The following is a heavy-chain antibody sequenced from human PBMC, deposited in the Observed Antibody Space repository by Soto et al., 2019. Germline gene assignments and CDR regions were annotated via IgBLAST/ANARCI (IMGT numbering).Heavy chain of an antibody. CDR3: AREWSAAGHFCGMGV. V-gene: IGHV1-8*01. CDR1: GYTFTSYD. J-gene: IGHJ6*02. CDR2: MNTNSDDT. D-gene: IGHD6-13*01. Sequence: ASVKVSCKTSGYTFTSYDINWVRQAPGQGLEWVGWMNTNSDDTRSAQKFRGRLTLTRDKSMRAVYMKLSNLRPDDTAVYYCAREWSAAGHFCGMGVRGQGPTVPV.